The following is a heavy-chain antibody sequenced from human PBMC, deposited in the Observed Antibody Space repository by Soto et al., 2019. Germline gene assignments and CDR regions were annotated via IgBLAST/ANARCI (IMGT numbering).Heavy chain of an antibody. CDR1: GGTFSSYA. CDR2: IIPIFGTA. V-gene: IGHV1-69*13. D-gene: IGHD4-17*01. Sequence: ASVKVSCKASGGTFSSYAISWVRQAPGQGLEWMGGIIPIFGTANYAQKFQGRVTITADESTSTAYMELSSLRSEDTAVYYCARVVAKDDYGEYFQHWGQGTLVTVSS. CDR3: ARVVAKDDYGEYFQH. J-gene: IGHJ1*01.